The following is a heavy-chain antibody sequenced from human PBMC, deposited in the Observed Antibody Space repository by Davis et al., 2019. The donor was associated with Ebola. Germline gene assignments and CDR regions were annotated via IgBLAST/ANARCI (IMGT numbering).Heavy chain of an antibody. CDR3: ARDKRELLWGYGMDV. V-gene: IGHV3-21*01. CDR1: GFTFSSYS. J-gene: IGHJ6*02. CDR2: ISSSSSYI. Sequence: GESLKISCAASGFTFSSYSMNWVRQAPGKGLEWVSSISSSSSYIYYADSVKGRFTISRDTAKNSLYLQMNSLRAEDTAVYYCARDKRELLWGYGMDVWGQGTTVTVSS. D-gene: IGHD1-26*01.